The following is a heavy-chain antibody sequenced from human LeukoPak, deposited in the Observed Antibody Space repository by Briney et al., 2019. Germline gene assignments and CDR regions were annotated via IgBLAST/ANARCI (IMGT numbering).Heavy chain of an antibody. D-gene: IGHD3-22*01. CDR2: INPNSGCT. Sequence: ASVKDSCKASGYTFTGYYMHWVRQAPGQGLEWMGWINPNSGCTNYAQKFQGRVIMTRDTYISKDYMELLRLRFDDTAVYYCARGGDFYDSSGYYDDAFDIWGRGTMVTVSS. J-gene: IGHJ3*02. CDR1: GYTFTGYY. V-gene: IGHV1-2*02. CDR3: ARGGDFYDSSGYYDDAFDI.